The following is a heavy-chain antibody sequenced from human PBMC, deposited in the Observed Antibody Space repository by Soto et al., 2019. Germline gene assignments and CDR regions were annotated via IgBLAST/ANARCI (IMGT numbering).Heavy chain of an antibody. J-gene: IGHJ5*02. CDR1: GYTFTSYG. CDR3: VRDYYDNSGYYDWFDP. CDR2: ISPYNGNT. D-gene: IGHD3-22*01. Sequence: ASVKVSCKASGYTFTSYGISWVRQAPGQGLEWMGWISPYNGNTNYAQKLQGRVTMTTDTSTSTAYMEVRSLRFEDTAVYYCVRDYYDNSGYYDWFDPWGQGTLVTVSS. V-gene: IGHV1-18*01.